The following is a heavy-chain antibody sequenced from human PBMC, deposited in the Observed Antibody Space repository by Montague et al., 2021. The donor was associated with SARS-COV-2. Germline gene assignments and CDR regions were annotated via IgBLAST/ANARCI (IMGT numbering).Heavy chain of an antibody. J-gene: IGHJ4*02. CDR2: IYYSWST. CDR1: GGSISSSSYY. V-gene: IGHV4-39*01. CDR3: ARESGSGSYLVY. Sequence: SETLSLTCTVSGGSISSSSYYWGWIRQPPGKGLEWIGSIYYSWSTYYNPSLKSRVTLSVDTSKNRFALKLSPVTAADTAVYYCARESGSGSYLVYWSQGTLVTVSS. D-gene: IGHD3-10*01.